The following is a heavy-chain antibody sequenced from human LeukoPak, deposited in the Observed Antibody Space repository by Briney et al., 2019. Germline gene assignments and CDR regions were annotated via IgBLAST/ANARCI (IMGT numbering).Heavy chain of an antibody. CDR3: AELGITMIGGV. CDR1: GFTFSSYW. Sequence: PGESLRLSCAASGFTFSSYWMSWVCQAPGKGLEWVANIKQDGSEKYYVDSVKGRFTISRDNAKNSLYLQMNSLRAEDTAVYYCAELGITMIGGVWGKGTTVTISS. D-gene: IGHD3-10*02. J-gene: IGHJ6*04. CDR2: IKQDGSEK. V-gene: IGHV3-7*01.